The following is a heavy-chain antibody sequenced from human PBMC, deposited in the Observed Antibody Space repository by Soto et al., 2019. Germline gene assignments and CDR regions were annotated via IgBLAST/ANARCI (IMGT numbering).Heavy chain of an antibody. CDR3: ATRFYTSGWWFDP. V-gene: IGHV4-59*11. CDR1: GGSISDHY. CDR2: IHNGGST. Sequence: SETLSLTCTVSGGSISDHYYMWIRQSPGKGLEYIGYIHNGGSTNYNPSLKSRVIIPVDTSKNQFSLKLTSVTAADTAVYYCATRFYTSGWWFDPWGQGTLVTVSS. D-gene: IGHD2-2*02. J-gene: IGHJ5*02.